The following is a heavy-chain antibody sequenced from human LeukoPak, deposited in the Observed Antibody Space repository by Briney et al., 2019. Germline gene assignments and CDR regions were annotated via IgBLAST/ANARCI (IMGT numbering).Heavy chain of an antibody. V-gene: IGHV4-59*12. Sequence: PSETLSLTCTVSGGSISSYYWSWIRQPPGKGLEWIGYIYYSGSTNYNPSLKSRVTISVDTSKNQFSLKLSSVTAADTAVYYCARDKSGGYCSGGSCYHAFDIWGQGTIVTVSS. CDR1: GGSISSYY. J-gene: IGHJ3*02. CDR3: ARDKSGGYCSGGSCYHAFDI. CDR2: IYYSGST. D-gene: IGHD2-15*01.